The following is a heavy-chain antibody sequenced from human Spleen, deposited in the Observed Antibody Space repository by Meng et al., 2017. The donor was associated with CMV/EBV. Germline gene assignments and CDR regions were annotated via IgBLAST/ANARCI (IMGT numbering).Heavy chain of an antibody. CDR1: GYTFTSYG. CDR3: ARLAEPQERRRTTIIRAYYYYYGMDV. J-gene: IGHJ6*02. CDR2: ISGYDGRA. Sequence: ASVKVSCKASGYTFTSYGISWVRQAPGQGLEWMGWISGYDGRANYGQKFKGRVTVTTDTSTSTAYMELRSLRSEDTAVYYCARLAEPQERRRTTIIRAYYYYYGMDVWGQGTTVTVSS. D-gene: IGHD2-15*01. V-gene: IGHV1-18*01.